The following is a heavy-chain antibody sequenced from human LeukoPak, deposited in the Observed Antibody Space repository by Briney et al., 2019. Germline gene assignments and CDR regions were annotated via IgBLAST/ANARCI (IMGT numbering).Heavy chain of an antibody. CDR2: MNPNRGNT. J-gene: IGHJ4*02. CDR3: AICTPYDILTGYPRRARYFDF. Sequence: ASVKLSCKAAERPFSSYAISWVRQAAGQGLEWMGWMNPNRGNTGYTQKLQGRVTMPRHNSQSTAYMELSNLRSEDPAVYYRAICTPYDILTGYPRRARYFDFWGKGTLVTVSS. V-gene: IGHV1-8*02. D-gene: IGHD3-9*01. CDR1: ERPFSSYA.